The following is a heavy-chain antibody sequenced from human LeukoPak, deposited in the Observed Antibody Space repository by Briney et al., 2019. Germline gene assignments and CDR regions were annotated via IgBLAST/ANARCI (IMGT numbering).Heavy chain of an antibody. CDR1: GYTFTSYY. V-gene: IGHV1-46*01. CDR3: ARDRASGSYQVSFCYDLDV. D-gene: IGHD3-10*01. J-gene: IGHJ6*02. Sequence: ASVKVSCKASGYTFTSYYIHWVRQAPGQGLAWMGVINPSGGSTTYAQNFQGRVTMTTDTSTSTVYMELSSLRSEDTDVYYCARDRASGSYQVSFCYDLDVWGLGTTVTVSS. CDR2: INPSGGST.